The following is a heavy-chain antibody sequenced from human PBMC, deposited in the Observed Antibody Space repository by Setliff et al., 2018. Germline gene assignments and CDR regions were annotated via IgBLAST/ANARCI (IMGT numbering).Heavy chain of an antibody. D-gene: IGHD6-13*01. Sequence: ASVKVSCQASGYTFTSYYMHWVRQAPGQGLEWMGIINPSGGSTSYAQKFQGRVTMTRDTSTSTVYMELSSLRSEDTAVYYCARDRVAEGEGKQLVSEFDPWGQGTLVTVSS. CDR1: GYTFTSYY. V-gene: IGHV1-46*01. CDR3: ARDRVAEGEGKQLVSEFDP. CDR2: INPSGGST. J-gene: IGHJ5*02.